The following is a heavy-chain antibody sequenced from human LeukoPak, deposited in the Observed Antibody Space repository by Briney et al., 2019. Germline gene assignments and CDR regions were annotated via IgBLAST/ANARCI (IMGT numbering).Heavy chain of an antibody. CDR2: ISWNSGSI. D-gene: IGHD6-13*01. Sequence: PGRSLRLSCAASGFTFDDYAMHWVRQAPGKGLEWVSCISWNSGSIGYADSVKGRFTISRDNAKNSLYLQMNSLRAEDTALYYRAKDKSRSFGIAAAGTLNYWGQGTLVTVSS. V-gene: IGHV3-9*01. J-gene: IGHJ4*02. CDR1: GFTFDDYA. CDR3: AKDKSRSFGIAAAGTLNY.